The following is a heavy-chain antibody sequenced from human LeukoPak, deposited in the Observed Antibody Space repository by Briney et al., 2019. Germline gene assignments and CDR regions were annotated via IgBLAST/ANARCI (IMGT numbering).Heavy chain of an antibody. Sequence: GGSLRLSCAASGFTFSSYAMTWVRQAPGKGLEWVSVISGSGGSTYYADSVKGRFTISRDNSKNTLFLQMNSLRAEDTAVYYSAKSYSSGWIYYFDSWGQGTLVTVSS. CDR2: ISGSGGST. CDR1: GFTFSSYA. V-gene: IGHV3-23*01. D-gene: IGHD6-19*01. J-gene: IGHJ4*02. CDR3: AKSYSSGWIYYFDS.